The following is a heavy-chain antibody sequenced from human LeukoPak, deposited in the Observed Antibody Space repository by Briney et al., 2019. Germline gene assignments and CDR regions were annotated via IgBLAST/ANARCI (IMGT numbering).Heavy chain of an antibody. CDR3: AKWAGTLNAFDV. Sequence: SETLSLTCSVSGDSIRSYYWNWVRQPPWKSLEWIGYTHYSGNTYSNPSLKSRVTTSVDTFNNQFSLRLSSVTAADTAMYYCAKWAGTLNAFDVWGQGTMVTVSS. V-gene: IGHV4-59*08. D-gene: IGHD1/OR15-1a*01. CDR1: GDSIRSYY. J-gene: IGHJ3*01. CDR2: THYSGNT.